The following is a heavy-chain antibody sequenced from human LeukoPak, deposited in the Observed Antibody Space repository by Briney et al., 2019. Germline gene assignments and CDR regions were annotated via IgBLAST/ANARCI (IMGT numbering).Heavy chain of an antibody. D-gene: IGHD3-3*01. Sequence: SETLSLTCAVYGGSFSDSYWSWIRQPPGKGLEWIGEINHGGSTKFNPSLKSRVTISLDTSRNQFSLKVNSVTAADTAVYYCAKHLRRRFFSRTLGFDPWGQGTLVTVSS. CDR2: INHGGST. CDR1: GGSFSDSY. J-gene: IGHJ5*02. V-gene: IGHV4-34*01. CDR3: AKHLRRRFFSRTLGFDP.